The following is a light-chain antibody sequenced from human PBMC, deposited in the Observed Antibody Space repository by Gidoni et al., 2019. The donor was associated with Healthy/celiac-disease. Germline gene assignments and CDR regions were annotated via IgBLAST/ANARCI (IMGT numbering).Light chain of an antibody. CDR3: QSYDSSLSGWV. Sequence: QSVLTQPPSVSGAPGQRVTISCTGSSSNIGAGYAVHWYQQLPGKAPKLLIYGNSNRPSGVPDRFSGSKYGTSASLASTGLQAEDEADYYCQSYDSSLSGWVFGGGTKLTVL. J-gene: IGLJ3*02. V-gene: IGLV1-40*01. CDR2: GNS. CDR1: SSNIGAGYA.